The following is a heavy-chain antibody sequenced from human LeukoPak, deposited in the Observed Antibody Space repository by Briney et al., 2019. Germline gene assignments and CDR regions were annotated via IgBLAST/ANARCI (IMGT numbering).Heavy chain of an antibody. Sequence: PGGSLRLSCAASGFTVSSNCMSWVRQAPGKGLEWVSVIYSGGSTYYADSVKGRFTISRDNSKNTLYLQMNSLRAEDTAVYYCAKDDVGWFGELTWSDYWGQGTLVTVSS. V-gene: IGHV3-53*01. CDR3: AKDDVGWFGELTWSDY. J-gene: IGHJ4*02. D-gene: IGHD3-10*01. CDR2: IYSGGST. CDR1: GFTVSSNC.